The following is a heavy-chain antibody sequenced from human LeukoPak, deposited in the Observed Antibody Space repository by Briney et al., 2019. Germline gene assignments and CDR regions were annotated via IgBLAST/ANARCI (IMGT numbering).Heavy chain of an antibody. CDR2: INPSGGSP. CDR1: GYTFTSYY. CDR3: AREFVGGRSGELGY. J-gene: IGHJ4*02. D-gene: IGHD3-10*01. Sequence: ASVKVSCKVSGYTFTSYYLHWVRQAPGQGLEWMGIINPSGGSPNCAQKFQGRVTMTRDTSTSTVYMELRSLRSADTALYYCAREFVGGRSGELGYWGQGTLVTVSS. V-gene: IGHV1-46*01.